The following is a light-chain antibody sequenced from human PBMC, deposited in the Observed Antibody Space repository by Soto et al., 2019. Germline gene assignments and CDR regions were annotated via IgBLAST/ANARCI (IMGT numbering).Light chain of an antibody. CDR1: SGNIGSNY. V-gene: IGLV6-57*03. CDR2: EDD. J-gene: IGLJ2*01. CDR3: QSYDSRTPVV. Sequence: NFMLTQPHYVSESPGKTVTIFCNRSSGNIGSNYVQGYQQRPGSAPTTLIYEDDQRPSGVPDRFSGSIDRSSNSASLTLSVLKTENEAVYYCQSYDSRTPVVFGGGTKLTLL.